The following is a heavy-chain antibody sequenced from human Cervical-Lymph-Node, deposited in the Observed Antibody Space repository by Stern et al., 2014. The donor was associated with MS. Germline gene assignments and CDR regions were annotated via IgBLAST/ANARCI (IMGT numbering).Heavy chain of an antibody. V-gene: IGHV1-46*01. Sequence: QLVQSGAQVKKPGASVKVSCKGSGYTFIRYYIQWVRQAPGQGLEWMGIVNANGGRARYAQKFQGRVTMASDTSTSTVSMELSSLRSEDTAVYYCATLYDSSGNYGMEVWGQGTTVIVSS. CDR3: ATLYDSSGNYGMEV. J-gene: IGHJ6*02. CDR2: VNANGGRA. D-gene: IGHD5/OR15-5a*01. CDR1: GYTFIRYY.